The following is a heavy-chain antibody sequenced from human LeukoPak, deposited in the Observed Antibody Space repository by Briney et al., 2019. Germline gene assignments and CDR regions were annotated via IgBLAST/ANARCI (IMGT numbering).Heavy chain of an antibody. CDR1: GFAFNNYV. CDR3: ARDVDNGEYYYYYMDV. CDR2: ISGSGDST. D-gene: IGHD2/OR15-2a*01. V-gene: IGHV3-23*01. Sequence: GGSLILSCAASGFAFNNYVMTWVRQAPGEGLDWFSAISGSGDSTYYADSVKGRFTISRDSSKSTMYLQMNSLRVEETAVYYCARDVDNGEYYYYYMDVWGKGTTVTVS. J-gene: IGHJ6*03.